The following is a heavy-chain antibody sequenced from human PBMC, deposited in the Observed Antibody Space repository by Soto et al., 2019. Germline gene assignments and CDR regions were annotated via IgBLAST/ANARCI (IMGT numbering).Heavy chain of an antibody. J-gene: IGHJ5*02. CDR1: GYTFTSYA. Sequence: ASVKVSCKASGYTFTSYAMHWVRQAPGQRLEWMGWINAGNGNTKYSQKFQGRVTITRDTSASTAYMELSSLRSEDTAVYYCAREGLSGPPMYRGRHSPRTHWFDPWGQGTLVTVPQ. D-gene: IGHD1-7*01. CDR2: INAGNGNT. V-gene: IGHV1-3*01. CDR3: AREGLSGPPMYRGRHSPRTHWFDP.